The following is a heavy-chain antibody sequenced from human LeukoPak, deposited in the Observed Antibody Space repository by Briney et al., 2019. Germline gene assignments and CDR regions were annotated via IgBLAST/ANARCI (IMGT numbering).Heavy chain of an antibody. D-gene: IGHD1-26*01. CDR2: ISGSGGST. CDR3: AKAGGSYQSTPHAFDI. V-gene: IGHV3-23*01. J-gene: IGHJ3*02. CDR1: GFTFSSYA. Sequence: GGSLRLSCAASGFTFSSYAMSWVRQAPGKGLEWVSAISGSGGSTYYADSVKGRFTISRDNSKNTLYLQMNSLRAEDTAVYYCAKAGGSYQSTPHAFDIWGQGTMVTVSS.